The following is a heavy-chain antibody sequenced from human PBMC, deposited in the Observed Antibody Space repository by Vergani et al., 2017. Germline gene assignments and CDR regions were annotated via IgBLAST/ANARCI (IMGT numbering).Heavy chain of an antibody. Sequence: ITLKESSPTLVKPTQTLTLTCTFSGFSLTTGGVGVGWIRQPPGKALEWLALLYWNDDKRYSPSLRSRLTITTDTSKNQVVLTMTNMDPVHSATYYCAHETVNIVKGGSFDYWGPGTLVTVSS. J-gene: IGHJ4*02. CDR3: AHETVNIVKGGSFDY. V-gene: IGHV2-5*01. D-gene: IGHD2/OR15-2a*01. CDR1: GFSLTTGGVG. CDR2: LYWNDDK.